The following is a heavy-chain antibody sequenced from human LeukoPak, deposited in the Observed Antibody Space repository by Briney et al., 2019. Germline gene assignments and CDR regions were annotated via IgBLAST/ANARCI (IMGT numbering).Heavy chain of an antibody. J-gene: IGHJ4*02. Sequence: SVKVSCTASGGTFSSYAISWVRQAPGQGLEWMGGIIPIFGTANYAQKFQGRVTITADESTSTAYMELSSLRSEDTAVYYCARGSWFGEFPFDYWGQGTLVTVSS. CDR1: GGTFSSYA. CDR2: IIPIFGTA. D-gene: IGHD3-10*01. CDR3: ARGSWFGEFPFDY. V-gene: IGHV1-69*01.